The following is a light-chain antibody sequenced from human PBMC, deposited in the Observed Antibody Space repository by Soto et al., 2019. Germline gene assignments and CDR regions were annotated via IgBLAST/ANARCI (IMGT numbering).Light chain of an antibody. CDR2: ASS. Sequence: EIVLTQSQATLSVSPGERATLSCRASQSVGSNFAWYQQKPGQAPRLLIFASSTRATGVPARFSGSGSGTEFTLTISSLQSEDVAVYYCQQYGDWPLTFGGGAKVEIE. CDR1: QSVGSN. CDR3: QQYGDWPLT. V-gene: IGKV3-15*01. J-gene: IGKJ4*01.